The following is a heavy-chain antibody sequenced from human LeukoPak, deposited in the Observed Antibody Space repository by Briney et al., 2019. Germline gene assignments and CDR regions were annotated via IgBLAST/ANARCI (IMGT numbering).Heavy chain of an antibody. D-gene: IGHD5-18*01. J-gene: IGHJ4*02. Sequence: ASVNLSCTAAGYTFTSYGISWVRQAPGQGLEWMGWISAYNGNTDYAQKLQGRVTMTTDTSTSTAYMELRSLRSDDTAVYYCARGAYRYDFLFDHWGQGTLVTVSS. CDR2: ISAYNGNT. V-gene: IGHV1-18*01. CDR3: ARGAYRYDFLFDH. CDR1: GYTFTSYG.